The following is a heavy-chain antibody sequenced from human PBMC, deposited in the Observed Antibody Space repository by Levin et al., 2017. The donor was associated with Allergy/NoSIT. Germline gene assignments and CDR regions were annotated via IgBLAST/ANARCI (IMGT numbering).Heavy chain of an antibody. CDR3: GRDRSIKNLDGDFWYYGMDV. V-gene: IGHV4-59*11. CDR2: IHYSGTT. J-gene: IGHJ6*02. CDR1: GGSISGHH. Sequence: SETLSLTCTVSGGSISGHHWSWIRQPPGKALEWIGNIHYSGTTKYNPSLKSRVTISVDTSKNQFSLKLSSVTAADTAVYYCGRDRSIKNLDGDFWYYGMDVWGQGTTVSVSS. D-gene: IGHD2-21*01.